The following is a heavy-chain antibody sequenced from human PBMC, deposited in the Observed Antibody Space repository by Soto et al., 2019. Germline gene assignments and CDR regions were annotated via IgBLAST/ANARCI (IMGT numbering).Heavy chain of an antibody. J-gene: IGHJ5*01. CDR2: MNPTSGNT. CDR3: GRSDGHIFNWLDS. D-gene: IGHD3-9*01. V-gene: IGHV1-8*01. Sequence: QVQLVQSGTEVKTPGASVKVSCKASGYTFTTYDMNWVRQAPGQGLEWMGWMNPTSGNTGYAQKFQGRLTMTWDTAIEIAHRQLSSLRNEDTAVYYCGRSDGHIFNWLDSWGQGTLVTVSA. CDR1: GYTFTTYD.